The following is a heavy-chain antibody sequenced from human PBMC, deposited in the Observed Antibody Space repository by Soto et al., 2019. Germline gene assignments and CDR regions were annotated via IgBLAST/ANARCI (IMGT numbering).Heavy chain of an antibody. J-gene: IGHJ6*02. Sequence: HPGGSLRLSCAASGFSFSSYAMSWVRQAPGKGLEWVSGISVSGDNTYYADSVKGRFTISRDNSKNTLYLQMNSLRAEDTAMYYCARLGLDNYYGMDVWGQGTTVTVSS. D-gene: IGHD1-1*01. CDR2: ISVSGDNT. CDR3: ARLGLDNYYGMDV. CDR1: GFSFSSYA. V-gene: IGHV3-23*01.